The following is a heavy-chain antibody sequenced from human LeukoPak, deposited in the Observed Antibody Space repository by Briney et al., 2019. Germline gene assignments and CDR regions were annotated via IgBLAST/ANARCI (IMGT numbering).Heavy chain of an antibody. CDR2: INHSGST. CDR1: GGSFSGYY. CDR3: ASLKCITMVRGVIRPIDY. V-gene: IGHV4-34*01. J-gene: IGHJ4*02. Sequence: SETLSLTCAVYGGSFSGYYWSWIRQPPGKGLEWIGEINHSGSTNYNPSLKSRVTISVDTSKNQFSLKLSSVTAADTAVYYCASLKCITMVRGVIRPIDYWGQGTLVTVSS. D-gene: IGHD3-10*01.